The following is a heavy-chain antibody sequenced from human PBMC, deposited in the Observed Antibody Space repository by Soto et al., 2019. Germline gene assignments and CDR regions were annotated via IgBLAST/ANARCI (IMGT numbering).Heavy chain of an antibody. CDR3: ATSQKGYNWNCFDN. D-gene: IGHD1-20*01. Sequence: PSETLSLTCAVSGGSISGSCYYWAWLRQSPGKGPEWIGSVFYTGLTSYNPSLESRGSVSVDTSKSQFSLKLSAVTAADTAAYYCATSQKGYNWNCFDNCGRRALVTVSS. J-gene: IGHJ4*02. CDR2: VFYTGLT. CDR1: GGSISGSCYY. V-gene: IGHV4-39*01.